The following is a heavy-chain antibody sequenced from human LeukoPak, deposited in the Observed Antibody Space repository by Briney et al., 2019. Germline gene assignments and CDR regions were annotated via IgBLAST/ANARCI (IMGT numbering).Heavy chain of an antibody. CDR1: GGSISSSSYY. V-gene: IGHV4-39*01. J-gene: IGHJ4*02. CDR3: ARRYCSSTSCYYYFDY. CDR2: IYYSGST. Sequence: SETLSLTCTVSGGSISSSSYYWGWIRQPPRKGLEWIGSIYYSGSTYYNPSLKSRVTISVDTSKNQFSLKLSSVTAADTAVYYCARRYCSSTSCYYYFDYWGQGTLVTVSS. D-gene: IGHD2-2*01.